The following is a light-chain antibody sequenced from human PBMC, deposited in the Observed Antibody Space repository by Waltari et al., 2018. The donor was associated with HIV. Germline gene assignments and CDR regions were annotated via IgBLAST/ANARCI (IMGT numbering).Light chain of an antibody. CDR3: AAWDASLSRWV. J-gene: IGLJ3*02. V-gene: IGLV1-47*01. CDR1: RSNIGSNP. CDR2: MND. Sequence: QSVLTQPPSASGTPGQRVTISCTGSRSNIGSNPVSWFQHLPGQAPKLLIYMNDQRPSGVPDRFSGSKSGTSASLAIRGLRSEDEAHYYCAAWDASLSRWVFGGGTKLTVL.